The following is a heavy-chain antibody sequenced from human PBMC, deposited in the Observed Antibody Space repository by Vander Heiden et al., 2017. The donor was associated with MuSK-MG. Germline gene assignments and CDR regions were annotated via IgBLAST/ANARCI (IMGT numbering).Heavy chain of an antibody. J-gene: IGHJ3*02. D-gene: IGHD3-16*01. Sequence: EVQLVESGGGLAQPGGSLRLSRAAPAFTLSTSWVSGVRRTPGKGLGWVANIKQDGSEKYYVDSLKGRFTISRDNAKNSLYLQMNSLRAEDTAVYYCARVGGGRAFDIWGQGTMVTVSS. CDR2: IKQDGSEK. CDR1: AFTLSTSW. V-gene: IGHV3-7*01. CDR3: ARVGGGRAFDI.